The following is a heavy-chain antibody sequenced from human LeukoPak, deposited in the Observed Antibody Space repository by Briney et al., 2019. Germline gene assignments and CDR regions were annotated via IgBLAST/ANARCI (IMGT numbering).Heavy chain of an antibody. CDR2: FDPEDGET. Sequence: ASVKVSCKVSGYTLTELSMHWVRQAPGKGLEWMGGFDPEDGETIYAQKFQGRVTMTEDTSTDTAYMELSSLRSEDTAVYYCATANKYYYDSSGYHYWGQGTLVTVSS. CDR3: ATANKYYYDSSGYHY. CDR1: GYTLTELS. D-gene: IGHD3-22*01. V-gene: IGHV1-24*01. J-gene: IGHJ4*02.